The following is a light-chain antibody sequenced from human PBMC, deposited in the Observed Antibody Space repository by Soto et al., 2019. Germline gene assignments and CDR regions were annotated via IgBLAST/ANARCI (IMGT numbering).Light chain of an antibody. J-gene: IGLJ2*01. CDR2: EVS. CDR3: SSYTSSSTVV. V-gene: IGLV2-14*01. Sequence: QSALTQPASVSGSPGQAITISCTGTSSDVGGYNYVSWYQQHPGKAPKLMIYEVSNRPSGVYNRFYGSKSGNTASLTISGLQAEDEADYYCSSYTSSSTVVFGGGTKLTVL. CDR1: SSDVGGYNY.